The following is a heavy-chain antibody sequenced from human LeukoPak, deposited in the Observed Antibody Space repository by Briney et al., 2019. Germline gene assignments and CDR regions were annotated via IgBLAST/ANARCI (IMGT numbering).Heavy chain of an antibody. Sequence: WGSLRLSCTASGFTFSIYWMHWVRQAPGKGLVWVSRVNGDGSDPRYAAPVKGPFTVSRDHAKNTLYLQMNSLSAEDTALYYCARGAVSHYDILTDPWGQGTLVTVSS. CDR1: GFTFSIYW. J-gene: IGHJ4*02. D-gene: IGHD3-9*01. V-gene: IGHV3-74*01. CDR2: VNGDGSDP. CDR3: ARGAVSHYDILTDP.